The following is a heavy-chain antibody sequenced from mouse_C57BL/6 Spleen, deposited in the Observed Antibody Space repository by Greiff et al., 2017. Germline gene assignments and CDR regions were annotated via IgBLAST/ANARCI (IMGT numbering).Heavy chain of an antibody. J-gene: IGHJ2*02. CDR1: GYTFTSYW. CDR2: IDPSDSYT. V-gene: IGHV1-50*01. D-gene: IGHD2-1*01. Sequence: QVQLQQPGAELVKPGASVKLSCKASGYTFTSYWMQWVKQRPGQGLEWIGEIDPSDSYTNYNQKFKGKATVTVATSSSTAYMQLSSLTSEDSAVYYCARREGGNYLYYFDYWGQGTSLTVSS. CDR3: ARREGGNYLYYFDY.